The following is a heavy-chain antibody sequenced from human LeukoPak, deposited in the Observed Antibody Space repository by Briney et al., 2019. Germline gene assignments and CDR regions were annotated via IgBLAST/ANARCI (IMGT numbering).Heavy chain of an antibody. Sequence: PSETLSFTCTVSGGSISSGGYYWNWIRQHPGKGLEWIGYIYYSGSTYYNPSLKTRVTISVDTSRNQFSLKLSSVTAADTAVYYCARVRGGGGWDDYWGQGTLVTVSS. V-gene: IGHV4-31*03. CDR3: ARVRGGGGWDDY. J-gene: IGHJ4*02. D-gene: IGHD1-26*01. CDR2: IYYSGST. CDR1: GGSISSGGYY.